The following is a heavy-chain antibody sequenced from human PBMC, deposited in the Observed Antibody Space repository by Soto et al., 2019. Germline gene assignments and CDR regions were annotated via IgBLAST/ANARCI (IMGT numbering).Heavy chain of an antibody. CDR1: GYTFSGYY. V-gene: IGHV1-2*02. D-gene: IGHD2-2*02. Sequence: QEQLVQSGAEVKKPGASVKVSCKASGYTFSGYYIHWLRQAPGQGLEWMGWINPNSGGTNYAQKLQGGVTVTRETPTSTAYMELSRLTSDDTAVYYCARSLTEGYCTITGCYTRPLYGMDVWGQGTTVTVSS. CDR2: INPNSGGT. CDR3: ARSLTEGYCTITGCYTRPLYGMDV. J-gene: IGHJ6*02.